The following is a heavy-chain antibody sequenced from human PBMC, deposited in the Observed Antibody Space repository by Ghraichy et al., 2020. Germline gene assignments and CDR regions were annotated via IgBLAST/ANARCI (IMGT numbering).Heavy chain of an antibody. CDR3: AKDKSVRAWYNYYYYMDV. V-gene: IGHV3-43*02. CDR2: IAGDGSST. D-gene: IGHD3-10*01. CDR1: GFTFDDYA. Sequence: LSLTCAASGFTFDDYAMYWVRQAPGKGLEWVSLIAGDGSSTYYADSVKGRFTISRDNSKNSLYLQMNSLRTEDTALYYCAKDKSVRAWYNYYYYMDVWGKGTTVTVSS. J-gene: IGHJ6*03.